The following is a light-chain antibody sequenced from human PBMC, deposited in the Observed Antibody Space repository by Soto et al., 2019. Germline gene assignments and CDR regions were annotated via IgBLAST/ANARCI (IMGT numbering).Light chain of an antibody. Sequence: EIVLTQSPGTLSLSPGERATLSCRASQSVSSSYLAWYQQKPGQAPRLLIYAASSRATGIPDRFSGSGSGTDFTPTINRLEPEDFAVYYCQDYGTSWTFGQGTKVDIK. J-gene: IGKJ1*01. CDR1: QSVSSSY. V-gene: IGKV3-20*01. CDR2: AAS. CDR3: QDYGTSWT.